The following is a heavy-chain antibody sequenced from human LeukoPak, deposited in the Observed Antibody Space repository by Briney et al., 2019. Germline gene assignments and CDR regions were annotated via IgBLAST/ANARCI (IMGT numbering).Heavy chain of an antibody. J-gene: IGHJ5*02. CDR1: GGSFSGYY. Sequence: PSETLSLTCAVYGGSFSGYYWSWIRQPPGKGLGWIGEINHSGSTNYNPSLKSRVTISVDTSKNQFSLKLSSVTAADTAVYYCARGQNYDFWSGYRKYNWFDPWGEGTLVTVSS. CDR3: ARGQNYDFWSGYRKYNWFDP. D-gene: IGHD3-3*01. CDR2: INHSGST. V-gene: IGHV4-34*01.